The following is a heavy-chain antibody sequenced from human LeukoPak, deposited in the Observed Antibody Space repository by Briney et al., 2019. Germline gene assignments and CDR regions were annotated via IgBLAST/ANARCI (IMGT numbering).Heavy chain of an antibody. J-gene: IGHJ6*02. CDR1: GFTFSSYA. CDR3: AKGGGDYYYAMDA. V-gene: IGHV3-23*01. Sequence: GGSLRLSCAASGFTFSSYAMSWVRQAPGKGLEWVSAISGSGGSTYYADSVKGRFTISRDNAKNTLYLQMNSLRAEDTAVYYCAKGGGDYYYAMDAWGQGTTVTVSS. D-gene: IGHD2-21*01. CDR2: ISGSGGST.